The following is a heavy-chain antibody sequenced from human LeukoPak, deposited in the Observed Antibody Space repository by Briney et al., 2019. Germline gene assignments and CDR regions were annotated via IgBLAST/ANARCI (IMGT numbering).Heavy chain of an antibody. Sequence: GGSLRLSCAASGFTVSSYEMNWVRQAPGKGLEWVSYISSSGSTIYYADSVKGRFTISRDNSKNTLYLQMNSLRAEDTAVYYCAKDSPYAYYGSGSYWDYWGQGTLVTVSS. J-gene: IGHJ4*02. CDR1: GFTVSSYE. V-gene: IGHV3-48*03. CDR2: ISSSGSTI. CDR3: AKDSPYAYYGSGSYWDY. D-gene: IGHD3-10*01.